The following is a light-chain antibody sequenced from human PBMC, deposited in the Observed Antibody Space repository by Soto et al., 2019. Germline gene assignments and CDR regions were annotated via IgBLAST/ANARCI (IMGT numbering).Light chain of an antibody. CDR1: QGVTTN. J-gene: IGKJ3*01. CDR3: QQYTTSPFT. V-gene: IGKV3-15*01. Sequence: VMALAPAALSVSPGGRATLSCSAGQGVTTNFAWYQQKSGQSPRLLIYDVSIRATGVPDRFSGSGSGADFTLTISRLEPEDFAVYYCQQYTTSPFTLGPGTKVDI. CDR2: DVS.